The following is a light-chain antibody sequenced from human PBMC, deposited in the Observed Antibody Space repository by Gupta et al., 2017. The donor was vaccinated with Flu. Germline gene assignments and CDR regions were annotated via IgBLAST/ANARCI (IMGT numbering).Light chain of an antibody. CDR2: EGS. CDR3: SECAISSTFV. V-gene: IGLV2-23*03. Sequence: QSALTQAGAVAGSPGQSITISCTGTSSDVGSYNLVSWYQQPVASPPKLMIYEGSKRPSGLSNLFAGSKSGTTAFLTISGLQAEDEAYYSCSECAISSTFVFGGGTKLTVL. CDR1: SSDVGSYNL. J-gene: IGLJ3*02.